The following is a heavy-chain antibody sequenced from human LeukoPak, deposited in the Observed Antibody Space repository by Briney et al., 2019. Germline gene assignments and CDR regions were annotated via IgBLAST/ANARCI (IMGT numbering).Heavy chain of an antibody. CDR1: GFTFTSSA. Sequence: ASVKVSCKASGFTFTSSAMQWVRQARGQRLEWIGCIVVGSGNTNYAQKFQERVTITRDMSTSTAYMELSSLRSEDTAVYYCAAGSYYDSSGYDAFDIWGQGTMVTVSS. D-gene: IGHD3-22*01. J-gene: IGHJ3*02. V-gene: IGHV1-58*02. CDR2: IVVGSGNT. CDR3: AAGSYYDSSGYDAFDI.